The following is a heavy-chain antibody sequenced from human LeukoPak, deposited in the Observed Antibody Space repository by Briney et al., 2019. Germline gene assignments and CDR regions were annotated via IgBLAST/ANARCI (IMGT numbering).Heavy chain of an antibody. D-gene: IGHD3-3*01. CDR3: ARVPASYYDFWRGPQYYFDY. CDR2: ISKTSTKI. Sequence: GGSLRLSCAASGFTFRTYNMNWVRQAPGKGLEWVSFISKTSTKIYYGDSVRGRFTISRDNAKNSIHLQMGSLRVEDTAVYYCARVPASYYDFWRGPQYYFDYWGQGTLVTVSS. J-gene: IGHJ4*02. CDR1: GFTFRTYN. V-gene: IGHV3-21*06.